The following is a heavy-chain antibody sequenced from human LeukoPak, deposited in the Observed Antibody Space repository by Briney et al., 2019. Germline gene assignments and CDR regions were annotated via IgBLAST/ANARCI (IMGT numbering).Heavy chain of an antibody. D-gene: IGHD1-26*01. J-gene: IGHJ4*02. CDR1: GGSFSGYY. V-gene: IGHV4-34*01. CDR2: INHSGST. Sequence: SETLSLTCAVYGGSFSGYYWSWIRQPPGKGLEWIGEINHSGSTNYNPSLKSRVTISVDTSKNQFSLKLSSVTAADTAVYYCARLARVRWGRSGSSFDYWGQGTLVTVSS. CDR3: ARLARVRWGRSGSSFDY.